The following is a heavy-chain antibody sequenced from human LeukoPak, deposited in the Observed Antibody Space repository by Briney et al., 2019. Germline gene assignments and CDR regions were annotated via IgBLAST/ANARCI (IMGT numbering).Heavy chain of an antibody. Sequence: SETLSLTCTVSGGSISSGDYYWSWIRQPPGKGREWIGYIYYSGSTYYNPSLKSRVTISVDTSKNQFSLKLSSVTAADMAVYYCARGRYCSSTSCFVHYYYMDVWGKGTTVTVSS. CDR1: GGSISSGDYY. CDR3: ARGRYCSSTSCFVHYYYMDV. D-gene: IGHD2-2*01. V-gene: IGHV4-30-4*08. CDR2: IYYSGST. J-gene: IGHJ6*03.